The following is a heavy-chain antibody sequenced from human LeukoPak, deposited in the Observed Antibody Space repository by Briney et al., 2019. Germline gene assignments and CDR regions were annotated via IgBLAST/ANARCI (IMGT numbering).Heavy chain of an antibody. CDR2: INPSGGST. D-gene: IGHD3-10*01. V-gene: IGHV1-46*01. J-gene: IGHJ6*03. CDR3: ARDGSSYGAGSYYIRDYYYYYMDV. CDR1: GYTFTSYD. Sequence: ASVKVSFKTSGYTFTSYDINWVRQAPGQGLEWMGIINPSGGSTSYAQKFQGRVTMTRDMSTSTVYMELSSLRSEDTAVYYCARDGSSYGAGSYYIRDYYYYYMDVWGKGTTVTVSS.